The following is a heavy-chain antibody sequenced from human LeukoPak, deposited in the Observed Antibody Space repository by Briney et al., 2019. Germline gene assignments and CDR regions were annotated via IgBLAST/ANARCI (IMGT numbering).Heavy chain of an antibody. V-gene: IGHV1-2*02. CDR2: INPNSGGT. CDR3: ARGITIFGVVIPGGY. J-gene: IGHJ4*02. D-gene: IGHD3-3*01. Sequence: ASVKVSCEASGYTFTGYYMHWVRQAPGQGLEWMGWINPNSGGTNYAQKFQGRVTMTRDTSISTAYMELSRLRSDDTAVYYCARGITIFGVVIPGGYWGQGTLVTVSS. CDR1: GYTFTGYY.